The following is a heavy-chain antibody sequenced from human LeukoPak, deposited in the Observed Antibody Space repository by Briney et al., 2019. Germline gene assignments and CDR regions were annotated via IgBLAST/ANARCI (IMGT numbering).Heavy chain of an antibody. J-gene: IGHJ4*01. CDR3: ASRVYGLGSFNY. Sequence: KPSETLSLTCTVSGDSISSTSYYWDWIRQPPGKGLEWFGSIYNSGTTYYNPSLKSRVTISVDTTKNQFSLKVSSVTAADTAVYYCASRVYGLGSFNYWGQGTLVTVSS. CDR1: GDSISSTSYY. D-gene: IGHD3-10*01. V-gene: IGHV4-39*01. CDR2: IYNSGTT.